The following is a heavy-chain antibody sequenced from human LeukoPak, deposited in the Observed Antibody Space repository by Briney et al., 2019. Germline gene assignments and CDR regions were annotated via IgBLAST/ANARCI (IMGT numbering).Heavy chain of an antibody. J-gene: IGHJ3*02. Sequence: PGGSLRLSCAASGFTFSSYAMSWVRQAPGKGLEWVSAISGSGGSTYYADSVKGRFTISRDNSKNTLYLQMNSLRAEDTAVYYCARAPRGEMATMNARHDAFDIWGQGTMVTVSS. D-gene: IGHD5-24*01. CDR2: ISGSGGST. CDR1: GFTFSSYA. CDR3: ARAPRGEMATMNARHDAFDI. V-gene: IGHV3-23*01.